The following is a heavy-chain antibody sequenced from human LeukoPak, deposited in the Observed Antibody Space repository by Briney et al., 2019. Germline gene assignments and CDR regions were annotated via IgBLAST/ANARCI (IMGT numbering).Heavy chain of an antibody. Sequence: SETLSLICTVSGGSISSYYWSWIRQPPGKGLEWIGYIYYSGSTNYNPSLKSRVTISVDTSKNQFSLKLSSVTAADTAVYYCARGAYYYYYGMDVWGQGTTVTVSS. V-gene: IGHV4-59*01. CDR2: IYYSGST. J-gene: IGHJ6*02. CDR1: GGSISSYY. CDR3: ARGAYYYYYGMDV.